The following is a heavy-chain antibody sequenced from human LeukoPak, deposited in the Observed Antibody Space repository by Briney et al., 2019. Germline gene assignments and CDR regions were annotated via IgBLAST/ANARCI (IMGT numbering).Heavy chain of an antibody. V-gene: IGHV1-18*01. CDR3: ARDVRGELALQPDY. Sequence: ASVKVSCKVSGYTFTSYGINWVRQAPGQGLEWMGWISTYNGNTNYGQKLQGRVTLTTDTSTSTAYMELRSLRSDDTAVFYCARDVRGELALQPDYWGQGTLVTVSS. D-gene: IGHD1-26*01. CDR1: GYTFTSYG. CDR2: ISTYNGNT. J-gene: IGHJ4*02.